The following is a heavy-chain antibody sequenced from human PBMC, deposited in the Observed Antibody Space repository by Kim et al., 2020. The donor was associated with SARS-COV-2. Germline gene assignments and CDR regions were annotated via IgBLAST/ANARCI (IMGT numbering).Heavy chain of an antibody. CDR1: GFTFSSFA. Sequence: GGSLRLSCAASGFTFSSFAMTWVRQAPGKGLEWVSILSDSGGDTFYADSVKGRFTISRDNSKNTLYLQMNSLRAEDTAVYYCATKGIPARGQWYFSLWGRGTLVTVSS. D-gene: IGHD6-13*01. V-gene: IGHV3-23*01. J-gene: IGHJ2*01. CDR3: ATKGIPARGQWYFSL. CDR2: LSDSGGDT.